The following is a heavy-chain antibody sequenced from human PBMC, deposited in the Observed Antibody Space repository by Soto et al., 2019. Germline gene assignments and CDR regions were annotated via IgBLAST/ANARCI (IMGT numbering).Heavy chain of an antibody. CDR2: INSDGSST. Sequence: EVQLVESGGALVQPGGSLRLSCAASGFTFSSYWMHWVRQAPWKGLVWVSRINSDGSSTSYAYSVNGLFTISRDNAKNTLYLQMNSLRAEDTAVYYCARGGGYSYGSNDYWGQGTLVAVSS. CDR1: GFTFSSYW. J-gene: IGHJ4*02. V-gene: IGHV3-74*01. D-gene: IGHD5-18*01. CDR3: ARGGGYSYGSNDY.